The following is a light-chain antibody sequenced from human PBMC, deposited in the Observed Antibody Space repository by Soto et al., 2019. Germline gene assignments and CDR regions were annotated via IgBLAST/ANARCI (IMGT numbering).Light chain of an antibody. CDR3: QVWDSSSDHVV. CDR2: YDN. Sequence: SYELTQPPSVSVAPGKTARITCGGNNIGSKSVHWYQQKPGQAPRLVISYDNDRPSGIPERFSGSDSGTTATLTISRVEVGDEADYYCQVWDSSSDHVVFGGGTKVTVL. CDR1: NIGSKS. V-gene: IGLV3-21*04. J-gene: IGLJ3*02.